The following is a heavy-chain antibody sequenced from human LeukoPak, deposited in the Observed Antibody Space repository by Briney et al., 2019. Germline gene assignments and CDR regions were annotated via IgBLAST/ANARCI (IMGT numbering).Heavy chain of an antibody. D-gene: IGHD3-10*01. CDR1: GGSINSYY. Sequence: PSETLSLTCTVSGGSINSYYWSWIRQPPGKGLQWIGCIHYSGSTNYNPSLKSRVTISVDTSKNQFSLKLSSVTAADTAVYYRARTTMVRGTYYMDVWGKGTTVTISS. V-gene: IGHV4-59*01. CDR3: ARTTMVRGTYYMDV. J-gene: IGHJ6*03. CDR2: IHYSGST.